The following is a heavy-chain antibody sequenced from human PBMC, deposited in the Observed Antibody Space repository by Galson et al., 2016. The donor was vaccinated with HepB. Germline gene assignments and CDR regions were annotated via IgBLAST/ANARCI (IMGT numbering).Heavy chain of an antibody. CDR1: GYSVSSDTAA. Sequence: AISGYSVSSDTAAWNWIRQSPSRGLEWLGRTYYRSKWYNDYAVSVKSRITINPDTSTNQFSLQLSSVTPEDTAVYYCAREPGHCTGNSCYSGGMDVWGQGTPVTVSS. CDR3: AREPGHCTGNSCYSGGMDV. CDR2: TYYRSKWYN. D-gene: IGHD2-15*01. J-gene: IGHJ6*02. V-gene: IGHV6-1*01.